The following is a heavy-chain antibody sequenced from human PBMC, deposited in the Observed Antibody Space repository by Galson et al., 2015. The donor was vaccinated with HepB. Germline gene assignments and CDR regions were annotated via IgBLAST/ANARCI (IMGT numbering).Heavy chain of an antibody. CDR1: GYTFTSYY. CDR2: INPSGGST. CDR3: ARGSRGEDYYYYGMDV. J-gene: IGHJ6*02. V-gene: IGHV1-46*01. Sequence: SVKVSCKASGYTFTSYYMHWVRQAPGQGLEWMGIINPSGGSTSYAQKFQGRVTMTRDTSTSTVYMELSSLRSEDTAVYYCARGSRGEDYYYYGMDVWGQGTTVTVSS. D-gene: IGHD3-16*01.